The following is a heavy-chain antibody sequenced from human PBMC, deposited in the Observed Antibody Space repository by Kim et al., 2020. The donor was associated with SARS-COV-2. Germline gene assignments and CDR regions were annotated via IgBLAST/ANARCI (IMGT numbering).Heavy chain of an antibody. V-gene: IGHV1-3*01. Sequence: ASVKVSCKASGYTFTSYAMHWVRQAPGQRLEWMGWINAGNGNTKYSQKFQGRVTITRDTSASTAYMELSSLRSEDTAVYYCARAIEDYGDPFFYYWGQGT. CDR2: INAGNGNT. CDR1: GYTFTSYA. D-gene: IGHD4-17*01. CDR3: ARAIEDYGDPFFYY. J-gene: IGHJ4*02.